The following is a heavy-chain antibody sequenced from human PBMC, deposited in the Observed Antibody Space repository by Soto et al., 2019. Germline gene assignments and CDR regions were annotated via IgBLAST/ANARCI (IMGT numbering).Heavy chain of an antibody. D-gene: IGHD6-13*01. CDR1: GGSVSTGVHY. Sequence: QVQLQESGPGLVKPSETLSLTCTVSVSGGSVSTGVHYWSWIRQPPGKGLEWIGYIYYSGSTNYNPTLKSRVNISVDTSKNQFSLKLTSVTAADTAVYYFARGYYTSWYWFDRWGRGTLVTVSS. J-gene: IGHJ2*01. CDR2: IYYSGST. CDR3: ARGYYTSWYWFDR. V-gene: IGHV4-61*08.